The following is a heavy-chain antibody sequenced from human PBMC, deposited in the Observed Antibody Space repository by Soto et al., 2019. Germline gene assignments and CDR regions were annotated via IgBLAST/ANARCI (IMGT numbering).Heavy chain of an antibody. J-gene: IGHJ3*02. CDR1: GGTFSSYA. D-gene: IGHD6-13*01. CDR2: IIPIFGTA. CDR3: ARDLRDSSSWPDAFDI. Sequence: SVKVSCKASGGTFSSYAISWVRQAPGQGLEWMGGIIPIFGTANYAQKFQGRVTITADKSTSTAYMELSSLRSEDTAVYYCARDLRDSSSWPDAFDIWGQGTMVTVS. V-gene: IGHV1-69*06.